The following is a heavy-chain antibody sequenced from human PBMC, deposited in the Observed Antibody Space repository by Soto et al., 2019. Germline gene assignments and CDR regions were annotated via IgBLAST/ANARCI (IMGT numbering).Heavy chain of an antibody. CDR1: GLNFNRNG. J-gene: IGHJ6*02. Sequence: QVHLVESGGGVVQPGRSLRLSCAASGLNFNRNGMHWVRQAPGKGLEWVAVIWDDGSKESYSDSVKGRFTISRDNSKNMLYLQTNSVRVEDTAVYFCARDRSARNYFYYRMDVWGQETTVTVSS. CDR2: IWDDGSKE. V-gene: IGHV3-33*01. CDR3: ARDRSARNYFYYRMDV. D-gene: IGHD2-15*01.